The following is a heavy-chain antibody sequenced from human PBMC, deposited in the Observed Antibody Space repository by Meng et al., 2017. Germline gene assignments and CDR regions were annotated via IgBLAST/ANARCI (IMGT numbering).Heavy chain of an antibody. V-gene: IGHV3-30*01. CDR3: ARAEYYYDSSDY. CDR2: ISYDGSNK. J-gene: IGHJ4*02. CDR1: GFTFSSYA. D-gene: IGHD3-22*01. Sequence: QVTRVVSGGGVVYAGRSLRLSCAASGFTFSSYAMHWVRQAPGKGLEWVAVISYDGSNKYYADSVKGRFTISRDNSKNTLYLQMNSLRAEDTAVYYCARAEYYYDSSDYWGQGTLVTVSS.